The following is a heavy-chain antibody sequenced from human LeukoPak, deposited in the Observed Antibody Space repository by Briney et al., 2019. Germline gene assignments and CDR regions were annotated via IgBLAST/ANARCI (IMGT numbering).Heavy chain of an antibody. CDR1: GGSISSSNW. J-gene: IGHJ4*02. Sequence: SETLSLTCAVSGGSISSSNWWSWVRQPPGKGLEWIGEIYHSGSTNYNPSLKSRVTISVGKSKNQFSLKLSSVTAADTAVYYCARETGTTLTSFDYWGQGTLVTVSS. CDR3: ARETGTTLTSFDY. D-gene: IGHD1-1*01. CDR2: IYHSGST. V-gene: IGHV4-4*02.